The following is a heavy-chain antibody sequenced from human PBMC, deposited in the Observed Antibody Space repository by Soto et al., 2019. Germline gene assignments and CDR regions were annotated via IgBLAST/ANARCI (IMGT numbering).Heavy chain of an antibody. D-gene: IGHD2-15*01. V-gene: IGHV4-39*01. Sequence: QLQLQESGPGLVKPSETLSLTCTVSGGSISSSSYYWGWIRQPPGKGLEWIGSIYYSGSTYYNPSLKSRVTISVDTSKNQFSLKLSSVTAADTAVYYCARQGTYCSGGSCYSGLFDYWGQGTLVTVSS. J-gene: IGHJ4*02. CDR2: IYYSGST. CDR1: GGSISSSSYY. CDR3: ARQGTYCSGGSCYSGLFDY.